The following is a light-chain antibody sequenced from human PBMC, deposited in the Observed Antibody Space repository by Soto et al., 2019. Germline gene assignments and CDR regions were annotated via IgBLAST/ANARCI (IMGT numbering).Light chain of an antibody. CDR2: AAS. CDR3: QQLLSYPIT. Sequence: DIQLTQPPSFLSASVGDRVTITCRASQGISTYLAWYQQKPGKAPKLLIYAASTLQSGVPLSFSGSGSGTSFTLTISSLQPEDFATYYCQQLLSYPITFGQGTRLEIK. CDR1: QGISTY. J-gene: IGKJ5*01. V-gene: IGKV1-9*01.